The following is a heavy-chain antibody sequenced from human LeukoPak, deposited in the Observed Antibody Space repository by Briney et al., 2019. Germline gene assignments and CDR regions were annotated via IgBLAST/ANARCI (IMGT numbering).Heavy chain of an antibody. V-gene: IGHV4-31*03. CDR2: KYYSGSA. Sequence: SETLSLTCNVSGVSVSDGRYYWTWIRHHPTRGLEWIGYKYYSGSAKYNPPLKSRLTISIDTAKNQFSLQLSSVTAADTATYYCATPYCSSLSCLDVFNMWGQGTRVTVSS. CDR3: ATPYCSSLSCLDVFNM. D-gene: IGHD2-2*01. CDR1: GVSVSDGRYY. J-gene: IGHJ3*02.